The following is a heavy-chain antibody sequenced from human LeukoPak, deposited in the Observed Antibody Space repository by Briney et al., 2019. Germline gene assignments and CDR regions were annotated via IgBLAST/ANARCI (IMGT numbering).Heavy chain of an antibody. Sequence: SETLSLTCIVSGCSISSYYWSWIRQPPGKGLEWIGYIYYSGSTNYNPSLKSRVTISVDTSKNQFSLKLSSEGAAHAVVYYCARVLRMAVAGRGEFHYWGRGTLVTVSP. V-gene: IGHV4-59*01. J-gene: IGHJ4*02. D-gene: IGHD6-13*01. CDR2: IYYSGST. CDR1: GCSISSYY. CDR3: ARVLRMAVAGRGEFHY.